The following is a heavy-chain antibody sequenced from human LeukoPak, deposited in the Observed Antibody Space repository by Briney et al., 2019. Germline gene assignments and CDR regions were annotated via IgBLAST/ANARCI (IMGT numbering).Heavy chain of an antibody. CDR3: AKDRSYYDFWSGYYPFYYYYYMDV. V-gene: IGHV1-46*01. CDR1: GYTFTSYY. CDR2: INPSGGST. J-gene: IGHJ6*03. D-gene: IGHD3-3*01. Sequence: GASVKVSCKASGYTFTSYYMHWVRQAPGQGLEWMGIINPSGGSTSYAQKFQGRVTMTRDTSTSTVYMELSSLRAEDTAVYYCAKDRSYYDFWSGYYPFYYYYYMDVWGKGTTVTVSS.